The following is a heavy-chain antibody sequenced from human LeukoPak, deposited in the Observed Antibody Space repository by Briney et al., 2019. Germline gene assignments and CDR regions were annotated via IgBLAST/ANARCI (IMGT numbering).Heavy chain of an antibody. CDR1: GFTFSSYE. Sequence: GGSLRLSCAASGFTFSSYEMNWVRQAPGKGLGWVSYISSSGSTIYYADSVEGRFTISRDNAKNSLYLQMNSLRAEDTAVYYCARVHRRRAIPAALYYFDYWGQGTLVTVSS. CDR3: ARVHRRRAIPAALYYFDY. D-gene: IGHD2-2*01. V-gene: IGHV3-48*03. J-gene: IGHJ4*02. CDR2: ISSSGSTI.